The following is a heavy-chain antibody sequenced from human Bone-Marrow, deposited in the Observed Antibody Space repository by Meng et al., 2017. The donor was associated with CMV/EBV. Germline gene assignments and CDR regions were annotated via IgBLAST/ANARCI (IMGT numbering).Heavy chain of an antibody. D-gene: IGHD3-9*01. V-gene: IGHV4-39*01. CDR2: IYYSGST. Sequence: GPLRLSCTVSGGPISSSSYYWGWIRQPPGKGLEWIGSIYYSGSTYYNPSLKSRVTISVDTSKNQSSLKLSFVAAADTTVYYCAGERNHEILNGYYPPEDWGQGTPVTVS. CDR1: GGPISSSSYY. J-gene: IGHJ4*01. CDR3: AGERNHEILNGYYPPED.